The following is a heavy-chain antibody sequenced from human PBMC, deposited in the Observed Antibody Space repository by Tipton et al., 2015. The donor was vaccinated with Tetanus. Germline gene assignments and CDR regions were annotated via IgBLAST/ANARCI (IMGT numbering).Heavy chain of an antibody. Sequence: SLRLSCAASGSTFSSYAMHWVRQAPGKGLEYVSGISTNGGSTYSANSVKDRFTISRDNSKNTLYLHMGSVRAEDMAVYYCANKGGGDSDYWGQGALVTVSS. J-gene: IGHJ4*02. CDR1: GSTFSSYA. CDR3: ANKGGGDSDY. CDR2: ISTNGGST. V-gene: IGHV3-64*01. D-gene: IGHD2-21*01.